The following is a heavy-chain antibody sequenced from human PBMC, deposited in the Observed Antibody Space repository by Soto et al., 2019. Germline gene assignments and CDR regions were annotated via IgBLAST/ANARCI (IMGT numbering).Heavy chain of an antibody. CDR1: GGTFSSYA. V-gene: IGHV1-69*06. J-gene: IGHJ6*02. CDR2: IIPIFGTA. Sequence: QVQLVQSGAEVKKPGSSVKVSCKASGGTFSSYAISWVRQAPGQGLEWMGGIIPIFGTANYAQKFQGRVTITADKSTSTAYMELSSLRSEDTAVYYCARGSRFLEWLTPFSYYYYCMDVWGQGTTVTVSS. CDR3: ARGSRFLEWLTPFSYYYYCMDV. D-gene: IGHD3-3*01.